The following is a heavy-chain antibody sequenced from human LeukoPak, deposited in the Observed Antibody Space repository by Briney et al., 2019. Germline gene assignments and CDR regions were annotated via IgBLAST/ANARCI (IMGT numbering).Heavy chain of an antibody. J-gene: IGHJ4*02. Sequence: ASVKVSCKVSGYTLTELSMHWVRQAPGKGLEWMGGFDPEDGETIYAQKFQGRVTMTRNTSISTAYMELSSLRSEDTAVYYCARGWDSYGDYWGQGTLVTVSS. V-gene: IGHV1-24*01. D-gene: IGHD5-18*01. CDR3: ARGWDSYGDY. CDR1: GYTLTELS. CDR2: FDPEDGET.